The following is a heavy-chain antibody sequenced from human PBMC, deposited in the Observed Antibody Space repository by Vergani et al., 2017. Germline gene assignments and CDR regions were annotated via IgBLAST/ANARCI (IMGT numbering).Heavy chain of an antibody. Sequence: EVQLVESGGGLVTPGGSLSLSCAASGFTFSSYSMNWVRQAPGKGLEWVSSISSSSSYIYYADSVKGRFTISRDNAKNSLYLQMNSLRAEDTAVYYCARGGIRQLFPPISDAFDIWGQGTMVTVSS. CDR1: GFTFSSYS. CDR3: ARGGIRQLFPPISDAFDI. CDR2: ISSSSSYI. D-gene: IGHD2-21*01. V-gene: IGHV3-21*01. J-gene: IGHJ3*02.